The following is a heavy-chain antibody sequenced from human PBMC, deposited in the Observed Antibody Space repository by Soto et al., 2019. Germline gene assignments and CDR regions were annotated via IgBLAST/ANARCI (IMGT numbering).Heavy chain of an antibody. CDR2: ISSNGGST. Sequence: GGSLRLSCSASGFTFSSYAMHWVRQAPGKGLEYVSAISSNGGSTYYADSVKGRFTISRDNSKNTLYLQMSSLRAEDTAVYYCVKVTSQLEFDYWGQGTLVTVSS. CDR1: GFTFSSYA. J-gene: IGHJ4*02. D-gene: IGHD6-13*01. CDR3: VKVTSQLEFDY. V-gene: IGHV3-64D*06.